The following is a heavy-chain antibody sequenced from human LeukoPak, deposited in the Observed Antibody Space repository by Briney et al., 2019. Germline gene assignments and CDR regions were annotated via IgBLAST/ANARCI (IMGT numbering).Heavy chain of an antibody. J-gene: IGHJ4*01. CDR3: AREQGYYYDSSGYNPIEY. CDR2: IYTSGST. V-gene: IGHV4-61*02. Sequence: SETLSLTCTVSGGSISSGSYYWSWIRQPAWMELEWIGRIYTSGSTNYNPSLNSLVTISVDTSKNQFSLKLSSVTAADTAVYYCAREQGYYYDSSGYNPIEYWGHGTPVTVSS. D-gene: IGHD3-22*01. CDR1: GGSISSGSYY.